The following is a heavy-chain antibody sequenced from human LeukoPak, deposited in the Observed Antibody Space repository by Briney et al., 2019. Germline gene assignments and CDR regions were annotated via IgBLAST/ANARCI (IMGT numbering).Heavy chain of an antibody. CDR2: ISYDGSNK. CDR3: ARNGLEWVFLWFGDDY. V-gene: IGHV3-30*04. D-gene: IGHD3-10*01. Sequence: GGSLRLSCAASGFTFSSYAMHWVRQAPGKGLEWVAVISYDGSNKYYADSVKGRFTISRDNSKNTLYLQMNSLRAEDTAVYYCARNGLEWVFLWFGDDYWGQGTLVTVSS. CDR1: GFTFSSYA. J-gene: IGHJ4*02.